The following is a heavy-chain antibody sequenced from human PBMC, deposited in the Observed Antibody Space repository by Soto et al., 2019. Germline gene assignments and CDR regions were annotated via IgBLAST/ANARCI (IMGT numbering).Heavy chain of an antibody. Sequence: EVQLVESGGGLVQPGGSLRLVCAASGFTFSDHYIDWVRQAPGKGLEWVGRIRDKTKSYTTDYAASVKGRFISSRDDSKKSVYLQMNSLRIEDTAVYYCGRGNYGGSGRPFDYWGQGTLVTVSS. CDR2: IRDKTKSYTT. D-gene: IGHD2-15*01. J-gene: IGHJ4*02. CDR1: GFTFSDHY. CDR3: GRGNYGGSGRPFDY. V-gene: IGHV3-72*01.